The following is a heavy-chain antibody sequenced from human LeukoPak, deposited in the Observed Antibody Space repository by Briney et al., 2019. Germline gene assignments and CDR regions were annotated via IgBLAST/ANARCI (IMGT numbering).Heavy chain of an antibody. CDR1: GFTFISYA. Sequence: GGSLRLSCAASGFTFISYAMSWVRQAPGEGLEWVSAISGSGGSTYYADSAKGRFTISRDNSKNTLYLQMNSLRTEDSAVYHCANEWLHISGSYKANNWGQGTLVTVSS. J-gene: IGHJ4*02. D-gene: IGHD3-10*01. CDR2: ISGSGGST. CDR3: ANEWLHISGSYKANN. V-gene: IGHV3-23*01.